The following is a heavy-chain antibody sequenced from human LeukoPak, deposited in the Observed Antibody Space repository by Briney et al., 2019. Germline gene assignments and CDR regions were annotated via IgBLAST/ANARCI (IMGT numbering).Heavy chain of an antibody. CDR3: AKERGSGRDYYYYYMDV. J-gene: IGHJ6*03. Sequence: GRSLRLSCAASGFTFSSYGMHWVRQAPGKGLEWVAVIWYDGGNKYYADSVKGRFTISRDNSKNTLYLQMNSLRAEDTAVYYCAKERGSGRDYYYYYMDVWGKGTTVTVSS. CDR2: IWYDGGNK. V-gene: IGHV3-33*06. CDR1: GFTFSSYG. D-gene: IGHD1-26*01.